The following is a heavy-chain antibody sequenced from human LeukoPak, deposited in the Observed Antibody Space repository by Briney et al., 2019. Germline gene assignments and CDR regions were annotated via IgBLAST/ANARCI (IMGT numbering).Heavy chain of an antibody. Sequence: PGGSLRLSCSASGFSFSDSYMSWFRLSPEKGLEWIAYITSSGTTTEYADSVKGRFTISRVNAKNSLYLQMNSLRPEDTAVYYCGRDPDYGDPYWGQGTLATVSS. J-gene: IGHJ4*02. CDR1: GFSFSDSY. CDR3: GRDPDYGDPY. CDR2: ITSSGTTT. V-gene: IGHV3-11*01. D-gene: IGHD4/OR15-4a*01.